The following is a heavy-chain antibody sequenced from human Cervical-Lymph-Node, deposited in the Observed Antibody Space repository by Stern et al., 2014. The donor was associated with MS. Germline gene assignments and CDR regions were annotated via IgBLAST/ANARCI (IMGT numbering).Heavy chain of an antibody. CDR2: TRNKANGYTT. Sequence: EVQLVESGGGLVQPGGSLRLSCAASGFTSSDHYMDWVRQAPGQGLEWVGRTRNKANGYTTVYAASVAGRFAISRDDSENSLYLQMNSLKIEDTAVYYCARGYHSFDVWGQGTTVTVSS. D-gene: IGHD1-26*01. CDR1: GFTSSDHY. V-gene: IGHV3-72*01. J-gene: IGHJ6*02. CDR3: ARGYHSFDV.